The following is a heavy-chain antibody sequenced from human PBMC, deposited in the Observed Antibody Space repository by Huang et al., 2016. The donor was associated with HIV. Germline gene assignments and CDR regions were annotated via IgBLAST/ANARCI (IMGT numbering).Heavy chain of an antibody. J-gene: IGHJ4*02. V-gene: IGHV4-39*01. Sequence: QLQLQESGPGLVKPSETLSLTCTVSGGSIRSDNYYWGWIRQPPGKGLEWIGSTYYSGSTSYNRSPKSRVTIPVDTSKNQFSLKMRSVTAADTAVYYCARLPGSITMIRGVITDPYWGQGTLVTVSS. CDR2: TYYSGST. CDR3: ARLPGSITMIRGVITDPY. D-gene: IGHD3-10*01. CDR1: GGSIRSDNYY.